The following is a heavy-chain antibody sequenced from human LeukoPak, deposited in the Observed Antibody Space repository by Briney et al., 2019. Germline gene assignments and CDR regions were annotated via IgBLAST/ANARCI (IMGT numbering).Heavy chain of an antibody. D-gene: IGHD1-26*01. CDR3: AREVGATTGFDY. CDR1: GGSISSGSYY. Sequence: SETLSLTCTVSGGSISSGSYYWSWIRQPAGKGLEWIGRIYTSGSTNYNPSLKSRVTISVDTSKNQFSLKLGSVTAADTAVYYCAREVGATTGFDYWGQGTLVTVSS. J-gene: IGHJ4*02. V-gene: IGHV4-61*02. CDR2: IYTSGST.